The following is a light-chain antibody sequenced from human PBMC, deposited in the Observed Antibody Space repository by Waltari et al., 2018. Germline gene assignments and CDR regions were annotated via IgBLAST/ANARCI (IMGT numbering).Light chain of an antibody. J-gene: IGLJ2*01. Sequence: YDLTQPLSVSVSPGQTATITCSGHVLAEKYVRWFQQKPGQATTLILYKNTERPSGIPERFSGSSSGSTVTLTIRGALLEDEADYHCHAAADNNWFFGGGTKLTVL. CDR3: HAAADNNWF. CDR1: VLAEKY. V-gene: IGLV3-27*01. CDR2: KNT.